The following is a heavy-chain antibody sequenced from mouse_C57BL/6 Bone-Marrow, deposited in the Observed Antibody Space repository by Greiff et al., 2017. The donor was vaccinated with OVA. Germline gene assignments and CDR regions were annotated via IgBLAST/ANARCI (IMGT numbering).Heavy chain of an antibody. CDR1: GFNITNTY. D-gene: IGHD1-1*01. CDR2: IDPANGNT. J-gene: IGHJ1*03. Sequence: EVQLQQSVAELVRPGASVKLSCTASGFNITNTYMHWVKQRPEQGLEWIGRIDPANGNTKYAPKFQGKATITADTSSNTAYLQLSSLTSEDTAIYYCARDYYGSSPHWYFDVWGTGTTVTVSS. V-gene: IGHV14-3*01. CDR3: ARDYYGSSPHWYFDV.